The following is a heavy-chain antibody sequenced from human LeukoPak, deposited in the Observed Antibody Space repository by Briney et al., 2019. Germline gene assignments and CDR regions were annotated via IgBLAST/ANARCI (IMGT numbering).Heavy chain of an antibody. V-gene: IGHV5-51*01. CDR3: ARLSTLYSGSYFDY. Sequence: GESLKISCKGSGYGFTNQWIGWVRQMPGKGLEWTGIIYPGDSDTRYSPSFQGQVTISADKSISTAYLQWSSLKASDTAMYYCARLSTLYSGSYFDYWGQGTLVTVSS. CDR1: GYGFTNQW. D-gene: IGHD1-26*01. J-gene: IGHJ4*02. CDR2: IYPGDSDT.